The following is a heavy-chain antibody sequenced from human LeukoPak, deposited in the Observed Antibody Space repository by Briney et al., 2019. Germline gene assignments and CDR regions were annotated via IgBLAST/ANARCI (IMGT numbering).Heavy chain of an antibody. CDR3: ARHRAYFGDSYYNYGMDV. CDR1: GGSISRYY. Sequence: PSETLSLTCTGSGGSISRYYWSWIRQPPGKGLEWIGYIYYSGRTNYNPSLKSRGTISVDRCKNQFALKVSAVRAAHPAVYYCARHRAYFGDSYYNYGMDVWGQGPTVPVSS. D-gene: IGHD3-3*01. J-gene: IGHJ6*02. CDR2: IYYSGRT. V-gene: IGHV4-59*08.